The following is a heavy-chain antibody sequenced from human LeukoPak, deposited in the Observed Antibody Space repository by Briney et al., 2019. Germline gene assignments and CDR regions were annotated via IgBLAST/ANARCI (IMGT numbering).Heavy chain of an antibody. J-gene: IGHJ4*02. D-gene: IGHD1-1*01. V-gene: IGHV3-23*01. CDR2: ISGSGGST. Sequence: GGSLRLSCTASGLTFSSYAMSWVRQAPGKGLEWVSAISGSGGSTYYADSVKGRFTISRDNSKNTLYLQMNSLRAEDTAVYYCAKDRFPADWNETPYLDYWGQGTLVTVSS. CDR1: GLTFSSYA. CDR3: AKDRFPADWNETPYLDY.